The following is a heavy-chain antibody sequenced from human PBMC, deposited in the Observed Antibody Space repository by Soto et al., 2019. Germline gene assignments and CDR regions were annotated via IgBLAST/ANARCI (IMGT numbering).Heavy chain of an antibody. CDR3: AKTRGYCSSTTCPRPHDAFDI. Sequence: QVQLVQSGAEVKKPGASVKVSCKASGYTFTSYGISWVRQAPGQGLEWMGWISAYNGNTNYAQKLQGRVTMTTDTSTSTAYMELRSLRSDDTAVYSCAKTRGYCSSTTCPRPHDAFDIWGQGTMVTVSS. CDR1: GYTFTSYG. CDR2: ISAYNGNT. D-gene: IGHD2-2*01. J-gene: IGHJ3*02. V-gene: IGHV1-18*01.